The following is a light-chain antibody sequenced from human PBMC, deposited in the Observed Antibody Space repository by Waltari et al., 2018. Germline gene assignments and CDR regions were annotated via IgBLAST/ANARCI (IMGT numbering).Light chain of an antibody. CDR1: SDDVGGFNY. J-gene: IGLJ1*01. CDR2: NVY. CDR3: CSYSTTYPEV. V-gene: IGLV2-11*01. Sequence: QSALTQPRSVSGSLGQSVTISCAGSSDDVGGFNYVSWYQQYPGKAPKLIMYNVYRRPSRVPLRFSGSKSGNTASLTVSGLQAEDEADYYCCSYSTTYPEVFGSGTKVTVV.